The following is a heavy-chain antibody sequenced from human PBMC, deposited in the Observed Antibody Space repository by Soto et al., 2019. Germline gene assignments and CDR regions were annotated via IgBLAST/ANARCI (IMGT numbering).Heavy chain of an antibody. V-gene: IGHV3-53*01. J-gene: IGHJ4*02. CDR3: AGRSGWYVGYYFDY. CDR2: IYSGGST. CDR1: GFTVSSNY. Sequence: LRLSCAASGFTVSSNYMSWVRQAPGKGLEWVSVIYSGGSTYYADSVKGRFTISRDNSKNTLYLQMNSLRAEDTAVYYCAGRSGWYVGYYFDYWGQGTLVTVSS. D-gene: IGHD6-19*01.